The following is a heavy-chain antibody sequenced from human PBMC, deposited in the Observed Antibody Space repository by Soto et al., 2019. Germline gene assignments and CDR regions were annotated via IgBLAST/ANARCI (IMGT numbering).Heavy chain of an antibody. CDR1: GYTFTSYG. CDR2: ISAYNGNT. J-gene: IGHJ6*02. D-gene: IGHD3-10*01. V-gene: IGHV1-18*01. Sequence: QVQLVQSGAEVKKPGASVKVSCKASGYTFTSYGISWVRQAPGQGLEWMGWISAYNGNTNYAQKLQGRVTMTTDTTTSTAYMELRSLISDETAVYYCASNYLYYYGSGNTNYYGMDVWGQGTTVTVSS. CDR3: ASNYLYYYGSGNTNYYGMDV.